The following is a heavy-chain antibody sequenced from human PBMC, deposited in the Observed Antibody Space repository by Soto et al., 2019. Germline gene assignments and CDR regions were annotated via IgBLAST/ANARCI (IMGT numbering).Heavy chain of an antibody. V-gene: IGHV4-39*01. D-gene: IGHD1-26*01. J-gene: IGHJ6*02. Sequence: LSLTCTVSGGSISSSSYYWGWIRQPPGKGLEWIGSIYYSGGTYFNPSLKSRVTVSVDTSKNQFSLKLSSVTAADPAVYYCARQGLPYRGSGYYDAMDVWGRGTTVTVSS. CDR2: IYYSGGT. CDR1: GGSISSSSYY. CDR3: ARQGLPYRGSGYYDAMDV.